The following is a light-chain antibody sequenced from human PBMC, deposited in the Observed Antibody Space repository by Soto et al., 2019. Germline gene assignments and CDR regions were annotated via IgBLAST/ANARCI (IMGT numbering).Light chain of an antibody. Sequence: AIKMTQSLPSLSASVGDRVTITCRASQGIRSDLGWYQQKPGKAPKLLIFAASTLQSGVPSRFSGSGSGTDFTPTISTLQPEDFANYYCLQDYNYPLTFGGGTKVEIK. CDR1: QGIRSD. CDR2: AAS. CDR3: LQDYNYPLT. V-gene: IGKV1-6*01. J-gene: IGKJ4*01.